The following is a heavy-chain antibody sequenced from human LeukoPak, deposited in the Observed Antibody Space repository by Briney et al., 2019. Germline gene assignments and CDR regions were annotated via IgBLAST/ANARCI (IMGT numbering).Heavy chain of an antibody. V-gene: IGHV4-39*01. Sequence: SETLSLTCTVSGGSLSSSSYHWGWIPQSPGKGLEWIGSSYYSGSTYYNPSLKSRITISVDSSKNQFSLKLSSVTAADTAVYYCARHGTGHFDSSGYYYQFDYWGQGTLVTVSS. CDR2: SYYSGST. CDR3: ARHGTGHFDSSGYYYQFDY. CDR1: GGSLSSSSYH. J-gene: IGHJ4*02. D-gene: IGHD3-22*01.